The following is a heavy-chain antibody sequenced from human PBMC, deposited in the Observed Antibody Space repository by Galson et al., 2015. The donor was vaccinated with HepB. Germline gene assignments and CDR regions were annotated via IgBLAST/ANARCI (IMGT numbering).Heavy chain of an antibody. CDR1: GYTFTSYA. V-gene: IGHV1-3*01. J-gene: IGHJ4*02. Sequence: SVKVSCKASGYTFTSYAMHWVRQAPGQRLEWMGWINAGNGNTKYSQKFQGRVTITRDTSASTAYMELSSLRSEDTAVYYCARDGIVATLDHKFDYWGQGTLVTVSS. CDR2: INAGNGNT. D-gene: IGHD5-12*01. CDR3: ARDGIVATLDHKFDY.